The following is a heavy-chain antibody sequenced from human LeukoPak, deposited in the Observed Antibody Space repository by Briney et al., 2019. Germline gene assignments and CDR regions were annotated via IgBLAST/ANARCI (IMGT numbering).Heavy chain of an antibody. CDR2: IISSGGST. D-gene: IGHD3-3*01. CDR3: AKGGYYIGDY. CDR1: GFSVSKNY. J-gene: IGHJ4*02. V-gene: IGHV3-23*01. Sequence: GGSLRLSCAASGFSVSKNYMSWVRQAPGKGLEWASAIISSGGSTYYADSVKGRFTISRDNSKNTVYLQMNSLRAEDTAVYYCAKGGYYIGDYWGQGTLVTVSS.